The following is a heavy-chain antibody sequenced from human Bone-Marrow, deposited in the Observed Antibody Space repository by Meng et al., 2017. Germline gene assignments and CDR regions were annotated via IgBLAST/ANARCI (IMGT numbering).Heavy chain of an antibody. Sequence: GGLLRFPCAASGFTFSSFAMSWVRQAPGKGLEWVSYISSSGSTIYYADSVKGRFTISRDNAKNSLYLQMNSLGAEDTAVYYCARGLGNCYFDYWGQGTLVTVSS. CDR1: GFTFSSFA. J-gene: IGHJ4*02. V-gene: IGHV3-48*03. CDR2: ISSSGSTI. D-gene: IGHD3-22*01. CDR3: ARGLGNCYFDY.